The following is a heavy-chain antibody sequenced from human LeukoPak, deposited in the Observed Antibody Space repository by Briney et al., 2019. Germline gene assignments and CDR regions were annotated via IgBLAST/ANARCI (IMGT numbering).Heavy chain of an antibody. D-gene: IGHD1-26*01. Sequence: PGGSLRLSCVATGSIFNNYALHWVRQAPGKGLEWVAVISVDGSENYYADSVRGRFTISRDSSKNTVYLQMDRLRTEDMGVYYCARSIVGATNPSYYHHWGQGTLVTVSS. V-gene: IGHV3-30-3*01. J-gene: IGHJ1*01. CDR1: GSIFNNYA. CDR2: ISVDGSEN. CDR3: ARSIVGATNPSYYHH.